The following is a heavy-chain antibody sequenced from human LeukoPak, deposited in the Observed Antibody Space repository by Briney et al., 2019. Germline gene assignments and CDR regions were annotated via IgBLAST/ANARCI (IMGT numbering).Heavy chain of an antibody. D-gene: IGHD2-8*02. CDR1: GYTXTSXX. Sequence: ASVKVSCKASGYTXTSXXXHXXXXXXGXGXXWMGLINPSGTNTNYAQKFRGRVTMTRDTSTSTVYMDLSSLRSEDTAMYFCAREESGGYFDYWGQGTLVTVSS. V-gene: IGHV1-46*01. J-gene: IGHJ4*02. CDR2: INPSGTNT. CDR3: AREESGGYFDY.